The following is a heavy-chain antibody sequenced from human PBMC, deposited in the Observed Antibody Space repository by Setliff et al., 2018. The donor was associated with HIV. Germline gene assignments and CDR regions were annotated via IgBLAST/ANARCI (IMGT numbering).Heavy chain of an antibody. J-gene: IGHJ4*02. CDR2: VYSTRSS. V-gene: IGHV4-59*08. D-gene: IGHD3-22*01. CDR3: ATRKETSAYQNHYHFDN. Sequence: PSETLSLTCIVSGGSVNNFYWTWIRQSPTRGLEWLGYVYSTRSSDYNPSLKGRVAMSLDTSKNQVSLTLRSVTAADTALYYCATRKETSAYQNHYHFDNWGRGTRVTVSS. CDR1: GGSVNNFY.